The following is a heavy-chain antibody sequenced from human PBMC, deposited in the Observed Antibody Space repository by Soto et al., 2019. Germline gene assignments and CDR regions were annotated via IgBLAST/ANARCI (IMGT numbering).Heavy chain of an antibody. Sequence: VESLINSCKVSGCSFTSYCIIWVLQIPGKGLECMGRIDPSDSYTNYSPSFQGHVTISADKSISTAYLQWSSLKASDTAMYYCARGTVVLPAAIGGSYYYGMDVWGQGTTVTVSS. V-gene: IGHV5-10-1*01. CDR2: IDPSDSYT. CDR3: ARGTVVLPAAIGGSYYYGMDV. D-gene: IGHD2-2*02. J-gene: IGHJ6*01. CDR1: GCSFTSYC.